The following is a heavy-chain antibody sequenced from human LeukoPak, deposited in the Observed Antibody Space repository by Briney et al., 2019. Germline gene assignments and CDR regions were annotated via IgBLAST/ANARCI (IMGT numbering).Heavy chain of an antibody. J-gene: IGHJ3*01. CDR1: GFSFSSYN. Sequence: GGSLRLSCAPSGFSFSSYNMNWVRQAPGKVLEWISYISSTRPTIYYADSVKGRFTISRDDAKSSLYLQMNSLRVEDTAVYYCAKEVTYGGAAFDVWGQGTTVTVSS. D-gene: IGHD3-10*01. V-gene: IGHV3-48*01. CDR2: ISSTRPTI. CDR3: AKEVTYGGAAFDV.